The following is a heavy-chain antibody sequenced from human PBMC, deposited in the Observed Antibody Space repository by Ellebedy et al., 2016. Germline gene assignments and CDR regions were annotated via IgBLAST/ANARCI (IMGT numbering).Heavy chain of an antibody. J-gene: IGHJ5*02. CDR2: IDWDDDK. CDR1: GFSLSTSGMR. D-gene: IGHD7-27*01. V-gene: IGHV2-70*04. Sequence: SGPTLVXPTQTLTLTCTFSGFSLSTSGMRVSWIRQPPGKALEWLARIDWDDDKFYSTSLKTRLTISKDTSKNQVVLTMTNMDPVDTATYYCARDSGDPWGGRGYWFDPWGQGTLVTVSS. CDR3: ARDSGDPWGGRGYWFDP.